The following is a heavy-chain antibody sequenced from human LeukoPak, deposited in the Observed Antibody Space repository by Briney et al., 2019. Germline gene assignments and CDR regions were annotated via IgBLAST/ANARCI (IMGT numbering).Heavy chain of an antibody. D-gene: IGHD6-19*01. J-gene: IGHJ4*02. CDR1: GYSFTNYW. V-gene: IGHV5-51*01. CDR3: ARLASAWNFDY. Sequence: GESLQISCQGSGYSFTNYWIGWVRQLPGKDLEWMGILSPGDSDSRYSPSFRGQVTMSADKSISTVYLHWSSLKASDTAMYYCARLASAWNFDYWGQGTLVTVSS. CDR2: LSPGDSDS.